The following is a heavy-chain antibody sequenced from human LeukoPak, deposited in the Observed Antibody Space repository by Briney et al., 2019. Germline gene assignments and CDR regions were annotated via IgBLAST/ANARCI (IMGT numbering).Heavy chain of an antibody. CDR1: GYTFTSYG. CDR2: ISAYNGNT. V-gene: IGHV1-18*01. Sequence: ASVKVSCKASGYTFTSYGISWVRQAPGQGLEWMGWISAYNGNTNYAQKFQGRVTMTRDTSISTAYMELSRLRSDDTAVYYCARESYYFDYWGQGTLVTVSS. CDR3: ARESYYFDY. J-gene: IGHJ4*02.